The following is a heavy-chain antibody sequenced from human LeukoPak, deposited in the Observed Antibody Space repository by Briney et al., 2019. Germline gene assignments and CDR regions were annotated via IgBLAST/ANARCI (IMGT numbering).Heavy chain of an antibody. Sequence: GESLKISCKGSGYSFTSYWIGWVRQMPGKGLEWMGIIYPGDSDTRYSPSFQGQVTMSADKSISTAYLQWGSLKASDTALFYCARTSYYDTSGYPDGYFDLWGRGTLVTVSS. CDR1: GYSFTSYW. J-gene: IGHJ2*01. D-gene: IGHD3-22*01. CDR3: ARTSYYDTSGYPDGYFDL. V-gene: IGHV5-51*01. CDR2: IYPGDSDT.